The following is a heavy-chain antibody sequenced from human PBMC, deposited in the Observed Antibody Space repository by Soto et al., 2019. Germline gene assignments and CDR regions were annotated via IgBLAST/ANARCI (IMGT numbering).Heavy chain of an antibody. V-gene: IGHV3-30-3*01. D-gene: IGHD6-13*01. CDR1: GFTFSSYA. J-gene: IGHJ6*02. CDR3: ARDTRSSYSSSSWYYYYYYYGMDV. CDR2: ISYDGSNK. Sequence: PGGSLRLSCAASGFTFSSYAMHWVRQAPGKGLEWVAVISYDGSNKYYADSVKGRFTISRDNSKNTLYLQMNSLRAEDTAVYYCARDTRSSYSSSSWYYYYYYYGMDVWGQGTTVTVSS.